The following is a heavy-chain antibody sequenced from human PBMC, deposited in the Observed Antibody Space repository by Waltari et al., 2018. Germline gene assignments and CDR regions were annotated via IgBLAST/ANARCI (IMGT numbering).Heavy chain of an antibody. CDR2: MSYSGAA. CDR1: GFSIPSLPHS. V-gene: IGHV4-39*01. D-gene: IGHD5-12*01. CDR3: ATYIGASLGTAAFDV. J-gene: IGHJ3*01. Sequence: QLQLQESGPGLVKPSEPLSPPSSVPGFSIPSLPHSWGWNRQPPGQGLKWIATMSYSGAAYSSPSLKSRVTVSRDTSKNQLSLKLDSVSAADTALYYCATYIGASLGTAAFDVWGQGTMVTVSS.